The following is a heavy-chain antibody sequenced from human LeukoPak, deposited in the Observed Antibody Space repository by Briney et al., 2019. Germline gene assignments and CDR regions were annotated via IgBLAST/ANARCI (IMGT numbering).Heavy chain of an antibody. CDR3: AREGRWDPNGDYR. J-gene: IGHJ4*02. D-gene: IGHD4-17*01. Sequence: GGSLTLSCAASGFIFNTHIMHWVRQAPGKGLEWVAVLSSNGGNEDYADSLKGRFTISRDNSKSTLYLQMNSLRADDTAVYYCAREGRWDPNGDYRWGQGALVTVSS. V-gene: IGHV3-30*04. CDR1: GFIFNTHI. CDR2: LSSNGGNE.